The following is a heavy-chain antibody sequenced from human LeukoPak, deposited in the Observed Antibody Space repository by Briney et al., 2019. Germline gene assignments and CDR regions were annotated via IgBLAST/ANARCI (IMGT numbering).Heavy chain of an antibody. D-gene: IGHD6-19*01. CDR3: ARDVIKSYSSGWKNFDY. Sequence: GGSLRLSCAASGFTFSSYSMNWVRQAPGKGLECVSSISSSSSYIYYADSVKGRFTISRDNAKNSLYLQMNSLRAEDTAVYYCARDVIKSYSSGWKNFDYWGQGTLVTVSS. J-gene: IGHJ4*02. V-gene: IGHV3-21*01. CDR1: GFTFSSYS. CDR2: ISSSSSYI.